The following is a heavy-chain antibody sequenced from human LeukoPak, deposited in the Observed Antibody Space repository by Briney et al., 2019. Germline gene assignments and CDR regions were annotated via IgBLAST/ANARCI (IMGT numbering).Heavy chain of an antibody. CDR3: ARLGLEVGGPNWFDP. V-gene: IGHV3-7*01. CDR1: GFSFGSNW. D-gene: IGHD1-1*01. Sequence: PGGSLRLSCAAPGFSFGSNWMGWVRQAPGKGLEWVAHIKRDGSQKYYLDSVKGRFTISRDNAKNSLYLQMNSLRVEDTAVYYCARLGLEVGGPNWFDPWGQGTLVTVSS. CDR2: IKRDGSQK. J-gene: IGHJ5*02.